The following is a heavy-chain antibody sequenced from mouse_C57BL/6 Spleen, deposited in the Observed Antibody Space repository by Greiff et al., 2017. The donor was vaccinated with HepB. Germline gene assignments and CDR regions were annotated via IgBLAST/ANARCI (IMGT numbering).Heavy chain of an antibody. D-gene: IGHD2-3*01. Sequence: QVQLQQSGPGLVQPSQSLSITCTVSGFSLTSYGVHWVRQSPGKGLEWLGVIWRGGSTDYNAAFMSRLSITKDNSKSQVFFKMNSLQADDTAIYYCAKMGDGYSYYFDYWGQGTTLTVSS. V-gene: IGHV2-5*01. CDR1: GFSLTSYG. J-gene: IGHJ2*01. CDR3: AKMGDGYSYYFDY. CDR2: IWRGGST.